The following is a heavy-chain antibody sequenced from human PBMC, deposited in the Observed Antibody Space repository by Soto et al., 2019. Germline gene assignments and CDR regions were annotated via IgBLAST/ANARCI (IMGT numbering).Heavy chain of an antibody. J-gene: IGHJ4*02. V-gene: IGHV3-23*01. CDR1: GFTFSNYA. CDR3: AKDRLGGNFDY. CDR2: ISGNGGST. Sequence: GGSLRLSCAASGFTFSNYAMNWVRQAPGKGLEWVATISGNGGSTYYVDSVKGRFTISRDNSKNTLYLQMNSLRVEDTAVYYCAKDRLGGNFDYWGQGTQVTVSS.